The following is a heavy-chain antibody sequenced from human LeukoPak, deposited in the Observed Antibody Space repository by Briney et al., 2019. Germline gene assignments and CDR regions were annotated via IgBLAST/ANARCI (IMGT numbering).Heavy chain of an antibody. CDR1: GSRFTSYW. J-gene: IGHJ4*02. CDR3: ARHLGGSGWF. D-gene: IGHD6-19*01. Sequence: GASLKISCRGSGSRFTSYWISWVRQLPGKGLEWMGRIDPSDSYTNYSPSFQGHVTISADKSISTAYLQWSSLKASDTAMYYCARHLGGSGWFWGQGTLVTVSS. CDR2: IDPSDSYT. V-gene: IGHV5-10-1*01.